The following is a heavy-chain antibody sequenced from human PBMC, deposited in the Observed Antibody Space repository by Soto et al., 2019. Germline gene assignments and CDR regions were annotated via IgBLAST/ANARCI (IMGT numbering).Heavy chain of an antibody. V-gene: IGHV4-39*07. CDR3: ARGAGVGYYYHYYMDV. J-gene: IGHJ6*03. CDR2: IHSGGGT. Sequence: SETLSLTCTVSGGSISSPIDFWGWFRQPPGAGLGWIGRIHSGGGTYYNPSLPSRVTISVDTSKNQLSLKLSSVTAADTAVYYCARGAGVGYYYHYYMDVWGKGTTVTVSS. D-gene: IGHD3-10*01. CDR1: GGSISSPIDF.